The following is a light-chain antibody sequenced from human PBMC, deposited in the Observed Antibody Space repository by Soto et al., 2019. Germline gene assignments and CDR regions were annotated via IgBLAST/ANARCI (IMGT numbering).Light chain of an antibody. CDR3: QQSGRP. V-gene: IGKV3-20*01. J-gene: IGKJ1*01. Sequence: EIVMTQSPATLSVSPGERATLSCRASQSVGSDLAWYQQKPGQTPRLLIHGASSRATGIPDRFSGSGSGTDFTLTISRLEPEDSAVYYCQQSGRPFGQGTKVDIK. CDR1: QSVGSD. CDR2: GAS.